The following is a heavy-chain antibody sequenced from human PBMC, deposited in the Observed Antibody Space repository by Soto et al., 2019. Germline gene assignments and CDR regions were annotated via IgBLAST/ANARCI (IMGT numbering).Heavy chain of an antibody. CDR1: GASITSGCYY. CDR3: ARLKDWNDVYEVGY. J-gene: IGHJ4*02. CDR2: AYHSGVT. D-gene: IGHD1-1*01. Sequence: SETLSLTCTVSGASITSGCYYWSWIRQLPGKGLEWIGYAYHSGVTWYTPSLQSRVGIAVEASKNQFSLKLSSVTASDTAMYYCARLKDWNDVYEVGYWGQGTLVTVSS. V-gene: IGHV4-31*03.